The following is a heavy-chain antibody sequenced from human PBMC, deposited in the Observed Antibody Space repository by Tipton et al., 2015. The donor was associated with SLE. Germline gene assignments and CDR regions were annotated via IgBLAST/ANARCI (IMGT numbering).Heavy chain of an antibody. V-gene: IGHV3-74*01. Sequence: PGESLKISCKCSDYSFTSYWIGWVRQAPGKGLVWISQIHGDGSSISYADSVKGRLTISRDNAKNTLYLQMNSLRAEDTAVYYCARGGIGGDFDYWGQGTLVTVSS. D-gene: IGHD2-21*01. CDR2: IHGDGSSI. CDR3: ARGGIGGDFDY. CDR1: DYSFTSYW. J-gene: IGHJ4*02.